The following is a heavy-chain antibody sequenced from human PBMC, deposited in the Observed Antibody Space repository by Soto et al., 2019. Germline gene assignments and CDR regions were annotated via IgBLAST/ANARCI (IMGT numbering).Heavy chain of an antibody. V-gene: IGHV3-30-3*01. CDR3: ARTLYCTSTSCYIAVSVLGMDV. Sequence: PGGSLRLSFAASGFTFSIYAIHLSRQARGKELEWLAVISYDGSNKYYADSVKGRFTISRDNSKNTLYLQMNSLRAEDTAVYYCARTLYCTSTSCYIAVSVLGMDVWGQGSTVTVSS. CDR2: ISYDGSNK. J-gene: IGHJ6*02. D-gene: IGHD2-2*02. CDR1: GFTFSIYA.